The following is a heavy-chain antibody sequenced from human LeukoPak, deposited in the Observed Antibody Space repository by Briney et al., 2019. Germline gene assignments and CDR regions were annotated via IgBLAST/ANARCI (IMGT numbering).Heavy chain of an antibody. CDR2: ISGRGSGT. Sequence: GGSLRLSCATSGFTFGNYAMSWVRQAPGRGLEWVSLISGRGSGTHYADSVKGRFTISRDNSKNMLYLHMNSLRADDTAAYYCARSGTEDGYNIYFDHWGQGTLVTVTS. D-gene: IGHD5-24*01. J-gene: IGHJ4*02. CDR3: ARSGTEDGYNIYFDH. CDR1: GFTFGNYA. V-gene: IGHV3-23*01.